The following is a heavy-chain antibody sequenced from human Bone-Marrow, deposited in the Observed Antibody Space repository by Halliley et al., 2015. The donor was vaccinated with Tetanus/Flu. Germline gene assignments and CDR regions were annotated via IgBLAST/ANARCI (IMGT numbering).Heavy chain of an antibody. V-gene: IGHV4-59*01. J-gene: IGHJ5*02. CDR3: ARDGGLVEDISKKGLDP. CDR2: YYSENT. Sequence: YYSENTNYNPSLKRRVTISVDTSKNRFSLRLSSVTAADTAGYYCARDGGLVEDISKKGLDPWGQGTLVTVSP. D-gene: IGHD2-2*01.